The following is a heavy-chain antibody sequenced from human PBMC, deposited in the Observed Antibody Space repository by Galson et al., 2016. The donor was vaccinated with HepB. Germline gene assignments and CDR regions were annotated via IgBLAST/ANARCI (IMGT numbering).Heavy chain of an antibody. D-gene: IGHD6-13*01. CDR3: TRVHREGIAAAGFQI. CDR2: INTDGSST. J-gene: IGHJ4*02. Sequence: SLRLTCAASGFTFNDYWMHWVRQAPGKGLVWVSRINTDGSSTTYADSVKGRFTISRDNAKNTLYLQMNSLRAEDTALYYCTRVHREGIAAAGFQIWGQGTLVTVSS. CDR1: GFTFNDYW. V-gene: IGHV3-74*01.